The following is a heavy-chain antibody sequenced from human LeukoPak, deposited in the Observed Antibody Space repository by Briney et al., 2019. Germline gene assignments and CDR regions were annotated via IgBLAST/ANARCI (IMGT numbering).Heavy chain of an antibody. J-gene: IGHJ4*02. Sequence: SETLSLTCAVYGGSFSGYYWSWIRQPPGKGLEWIGEINHSGSTNYNPSLKSRVTISVDTSKNQFSLKLISVTAADTAVYYCASSNLNGDYDNFYWGQGTLVTVSS. CDR3: ASSNLNGDYDNFY. D-gene: IGHD4-17*01. CDR1: GGSFSGYY. V-gene: IGHV4-34*01. CDR2: INHSGST.